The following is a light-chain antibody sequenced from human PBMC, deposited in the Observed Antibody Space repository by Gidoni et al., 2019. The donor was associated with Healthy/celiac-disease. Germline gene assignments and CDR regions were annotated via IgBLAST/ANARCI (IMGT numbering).Light chain of an antibody. CDR1: QSVSSY. CDR3: QQRSNWPLT. CDR2: DAS. V-gene: IGKV3-11*01. J-gene: IGKJ4*01. Sequence: EIVLTQSPATLSWSPGERATLSCRASQSVSSYLAWYQQKPGQAPRLLIYDASNRATCIPARFSGSGSGTDFTLTISSLEPEDFAVYYCQQRSNWPLTFGGGTKVEIK.